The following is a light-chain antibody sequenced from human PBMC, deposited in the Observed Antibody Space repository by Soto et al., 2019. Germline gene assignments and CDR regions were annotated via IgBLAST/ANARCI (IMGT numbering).Light chain of an antibody. CDR2: GAS. J-gene: IGKJ1*01. V-gene: IGKV3-20*01. CDR1: HSVSSSY. Sequence: EIVLTQSPGTLSLSPGERATLSCRASHSVSSSYLAWYQQKPGQAPRLLIYGASSRATGIPDRFSGSGSGTDFTLTISSLQSEDFAVYYCQQYNHFWTFGQGTKVEIK. CDR3: QQYNHFWT.